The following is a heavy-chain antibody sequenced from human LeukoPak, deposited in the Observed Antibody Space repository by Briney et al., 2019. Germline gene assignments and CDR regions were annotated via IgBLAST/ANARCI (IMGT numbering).Heavy chain of an antibody. D-gene: IGHD1-26*01. J-gene: IGHJ4*02. Sequence: ASVKVSCKASGYTFTSNYIHWVRQAPGQGLEWMGMIYPRDGSTSYAQKFQGRVTVTRDTSTSTVHMELSGLRSEDTAVYYCARDLGGATYYWGQGTLVTVSS. CDR1: GYTFTSNY. CDR3: ARDLGGATYY. V-gene: IGHV1-46*01. CDR2: IYPRDGST.